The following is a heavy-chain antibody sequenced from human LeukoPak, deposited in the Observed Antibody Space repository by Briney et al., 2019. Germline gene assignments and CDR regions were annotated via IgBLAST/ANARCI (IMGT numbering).Heavy chain of an antibody. CDR3: ARRAYYYDSSGFRQGDFDY. V-gene: IGHV3-9*01. J-gene: IGHJ4*02. CDR2: ISWNSGSI. D-gene: IGHD3-22*01. Sequence: QPGRSLRLSCAASGFTFDDYAMHWVRQAPGKGLEWVSGISWNSGSIGYADSVKGRFTISRDNAKNSLYLQMNSLRAEDTALYYCARRAYYYDSSGFRQGDFDYWGQGTLVTVSS. CDR1: GFTFDDYA.